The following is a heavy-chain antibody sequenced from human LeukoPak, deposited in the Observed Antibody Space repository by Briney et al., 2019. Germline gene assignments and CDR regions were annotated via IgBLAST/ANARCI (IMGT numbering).Heavy chain of an antibody. Sequence: ASVKVSCKASGYTFTGYYMHWVRQAPGQGLEWMGWINPNSGGTNYAQKFQGRVTMTRDTSISTAYMELSRLRSDDTAVYYCARGIAAAGGNFQHWGQGTLVTVSS. CDR1: GYTFTGYY. D-gene: IGHD6-13*01. J-gene: IGHJ1*01. CDR2: INPNSGGT. CDR3: ARGIAAAGGNFQH. V-gene: IGHV1-2*02.